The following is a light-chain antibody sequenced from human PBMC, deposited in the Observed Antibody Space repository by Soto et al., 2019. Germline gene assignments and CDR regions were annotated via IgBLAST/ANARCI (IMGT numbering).Light chain of an antibody. CDR2: GAS. CDR3: QQYNSYLYT. CDR1: QSIGHW. V-gene: IGKV1-5*03. Sequence: DIQMTQSPSTLSASVGDRVNITCRASQSIGHWLAWYQQKPGKAPKVLIYGASSLESGVPSRFSGSGSGTEFTLTISSLQPDDFATYYCQQYNSYLYTFGQGTNLEIK. J-gene: IGKJ2*01.